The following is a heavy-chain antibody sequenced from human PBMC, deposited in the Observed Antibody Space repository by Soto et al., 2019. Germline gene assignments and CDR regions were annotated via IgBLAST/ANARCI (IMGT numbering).Heavy chain of an antibody. D-gene: IGHD5-18*01. Sequence: SVKVSCKASGVTFSSYAISWVRQAPGQGLEWMGGIIPIFGTANYAQKFQGRVTITADESTSTAYMELSSLRSEDTAVYYCARIGYSYGGYYFDYWGQGPLVTVSS. CDR1: GVTFSSYA. CDR3: ARIGYSYGGYYFDY. CDR2: IIPIFGTA. J-gene: IGHJ4*02. V-gene: IGHV1-69*13.